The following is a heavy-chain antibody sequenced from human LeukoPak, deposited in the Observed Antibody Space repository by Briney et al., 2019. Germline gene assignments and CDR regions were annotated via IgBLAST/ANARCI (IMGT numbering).Heavy chain of an antibody. D-gene: IGHD5-18*01. V-gene: IGHV1-69*01. CDR2: IIPIFGTA. J-gene: IGHJ4*02. CDR1: GGTFSSYA. Sequence: ASVKVSCKASGGTFSSYAISWVRQAPGQGLEWMGGIIPIFGTANYAQKFQGRVTITADESTSTAYMELSSLRSEDTAVYYCAGAATVPYYFDYWGQGTLVTVSS. CDR3: AGAATVPYYFDY.